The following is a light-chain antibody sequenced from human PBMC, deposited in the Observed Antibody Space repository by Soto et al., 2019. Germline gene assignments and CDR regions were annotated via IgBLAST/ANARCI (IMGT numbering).Light chain of an antibody. Sequence: EIVLTQSPGTLSLSPGERATLSCRASQSVTSSNLAWYQQRPGQAPRLLIYAASSGATGIPDRFSGSGSGTDFTLTISSLEPEDFAVYYCQQYGSSPFTFGPGTKVEIK. CDR1: QSVTSSN. J-gene: IGKJ3*01. CDR3: QQYGSSPFT. V-gene: IGKV3-20*01. CDR2: AAS.